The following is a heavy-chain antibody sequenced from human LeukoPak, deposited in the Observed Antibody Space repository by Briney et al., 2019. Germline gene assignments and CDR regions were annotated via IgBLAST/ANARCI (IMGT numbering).Heavy chain of an antibody. CDR3: ARESLHRYIVVVPAAMQGWFDP. Sequence: ASVKVSCKASGYTFTGYYMHWVRQAPGQGLEWMGWINPNSGGTNYAQKFQGRVTMTRDTSISTAYMELSRLRSDDTAVYYCARESLHRYIVVVPAAMQGWFDPWGQGTLVTVSS. V-gene: IGHV1-2*02. CDR2: INPNSGGT. J-gene: IGHJ5*02. D-gene: IGHD2-2*01. CDR1: GYTFTGYY.